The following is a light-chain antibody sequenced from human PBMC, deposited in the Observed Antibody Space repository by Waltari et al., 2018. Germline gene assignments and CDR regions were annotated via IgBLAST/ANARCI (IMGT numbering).Light chain of an antibody. CDR2: KSS. Sequence: DIQMTQSPSTLSASVGDRVTITCRASQSLNNWLAWYQQKPGKAPKLLIYKSSNLEIGVPSRFSGSGSGTEFTLTITSLQPDDFATXYCQHYNSYSPSWTFGQGTRVEVK. CDR3: QHYNSYSPSWT. CDR1: QSLNNW. J-gene: IGKJ1*01. V-gene: IGKV1-5*03.